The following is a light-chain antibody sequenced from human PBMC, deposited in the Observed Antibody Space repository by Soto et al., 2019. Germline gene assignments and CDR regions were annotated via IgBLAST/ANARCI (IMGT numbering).Light chain of an antibody. Sequence: EIVLPESPATLSLSPGARSPLSRRASQSVSSYLAWYQQKPGQAHRLLIYGASTRATGIPARFSGSGSGTDFTLTISRLEPEEFVVYYCQQYNNWPRTFGQGTKVDIK. CDR2: GAS. CDR3: QQYNNWPRT. V-gene: IGKV3-11*01. CDR1: QSVSSY. J-gene: IGKJ1*01.